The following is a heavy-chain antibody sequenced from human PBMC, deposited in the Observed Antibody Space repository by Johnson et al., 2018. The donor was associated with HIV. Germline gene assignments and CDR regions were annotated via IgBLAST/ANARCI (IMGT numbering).Heavy chain of an antibody. V-gene: IGHV3-7*01. CDR1: GFNLSDYY. CDR2: IKQDGSEK. Sequence: VQLVESGGGLVQPGGSLRLSCAASGFNLSDYYMRWIRQTPGKGLEWVANIKQDGSEKYYVDSVKGRFTISRDNAKNSLYLQMNSLRAEDTAVYYCAGVGSSGFFSAFDIWGQGTMVTVSS. J-gene: IGHJ3*02. CDR3: AGVGSSGFFSAFDI. D-gene: IGHD6-19*01.